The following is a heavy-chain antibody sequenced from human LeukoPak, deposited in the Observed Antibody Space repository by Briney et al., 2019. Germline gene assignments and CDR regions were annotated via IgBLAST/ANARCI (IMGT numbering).Heavy chain of an antibody. Sequence: SETLSLTCTVSGGSISSYYWSWIRQPPGKGLEWIGYIYYSGSTNYNPSLKSRVTISVDTSKNQFSLKLSSVTAADTAVYYCARTRRNRDCHDYWGQGTLVTVSS. CDR1: GGSISSYY. V-gene: IGHV4-59*12. J-gene: IGHJ4*02. CDR2: IYYSGST. CDR3: ARTRRNRDCHDY. D-gene: IGHD2-21*02.